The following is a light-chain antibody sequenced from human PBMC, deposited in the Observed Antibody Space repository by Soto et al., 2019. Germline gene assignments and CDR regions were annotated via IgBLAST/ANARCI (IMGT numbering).Light chain of an antibody. J-gene: IGLJ3*02. V-gene: IGLV1-51*01. CDR2: DTN. Sequence: QPVLTQPPSVSAAPGQRVTISCSGTTPNIGSNSVSWYLQVPGTVPKLLIYDTNKRPSGIPDRISGSKSGSSATLDITGLQTGDEADYYCATWDSSLKIGVFGGGTKVTVL. CDR1: TPNIGSNS. CDR3: ATWDSSLKIGV.